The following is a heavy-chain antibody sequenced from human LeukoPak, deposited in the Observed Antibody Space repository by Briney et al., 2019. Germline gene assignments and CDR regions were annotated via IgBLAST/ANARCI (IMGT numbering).Heavy chain of an antibody. CDR3: ARGAGGYSSSSFDY. Sequence: ASVKVSCKASGYTFTGYYMHWVRQAPGQGLEWMGWINPNSGGTNYAQKFQGWVTMTRDTSISTAYMELSRLRSGDTAVYYCARGAGGYSSSSFDYWGQGTLVTVSS. CDR2: INPNSGGT. V-gene: IGHV1-2*04. CDR1: GYTFTGYY. D-gene: IGHD6-13*01. J-gene: IGHJ4*02.